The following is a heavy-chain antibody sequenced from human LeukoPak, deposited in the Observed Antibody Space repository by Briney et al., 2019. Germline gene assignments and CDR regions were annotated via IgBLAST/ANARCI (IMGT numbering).Heavy chain of an antibody. CDR1: GFTFSNYW. Sequence: GGSLRLSCAASGFTFSNYWMSWVRQAPGKGLEWVSAISGSGGSTYYADSVKGRFTISRDNSKNTLYLQMNSLRAEDTAVYYCAKDDEGAIPFDYWGQGTLVTVSS. V-gene: IGHV3-23*01. J-gene: IGHJ4*02. CDR3: AKDDEGAIPFDY. D-gene: IGHD1-26*01. CDR2: ISGSGGST.